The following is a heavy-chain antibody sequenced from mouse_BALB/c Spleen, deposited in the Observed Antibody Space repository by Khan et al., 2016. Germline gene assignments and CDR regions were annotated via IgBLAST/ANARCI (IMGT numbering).Heavy chain of an antibody. V-gene: IGHV1-12*01. CDR2: IYPRNGDL. CDR1: GYTFTNYN. CDR3: VRWKPGGGFAY. Sequence: QVQLQQPGAELVKPGASVMLSCKASGYTFTNYNMHWVKQTPGQGLQWIGAIYPRNGDLLYNQKFKDKATLTADKSSNTAYMQLSSLTSEDSAVYYGVRWKPGGGFAYWGQGTLVAVSA. J-gene: IGHJ3*01.